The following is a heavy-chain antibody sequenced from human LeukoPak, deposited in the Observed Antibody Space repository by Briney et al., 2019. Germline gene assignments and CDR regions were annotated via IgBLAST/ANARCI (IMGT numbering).Heavy chain of an antibody. Sequence: GGSLRLSCAASGFTFSSYAMSWVRQAPGKGLEWVSAISGSGGSTYYADSVKGRFTISRDNSKNTLYLQMNSLRAEDTAVYYCAKDITHIVGATSDYWGQGTLVTVSS. V-gene: IGHV3-23*01. CDR3: AKDITHIVGATSDY. CDR2: ISGSGGST. J-gene: IGHJ4*02. CDR1: GFTFSSYA. D-gene: IGHD1-26*01.